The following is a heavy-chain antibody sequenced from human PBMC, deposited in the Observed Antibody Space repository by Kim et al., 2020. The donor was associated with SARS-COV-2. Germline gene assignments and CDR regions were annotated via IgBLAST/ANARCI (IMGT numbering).Heavy chain of an antibody. V-gene: IGHV4-34*09. D-gene: IGHD3-3*01. J-gene: IGHJ6*02. Sequence: TNYTPSLRSRLTISIATSKNQFSLILRSVTAADTAIYYCARDGERGMEIWGRGATVTVSS. CDR2: T. CDR3: ARDGERGMEI.